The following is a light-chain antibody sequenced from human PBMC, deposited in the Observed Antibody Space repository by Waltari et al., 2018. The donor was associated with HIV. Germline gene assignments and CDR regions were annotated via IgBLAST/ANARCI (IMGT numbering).Light chain of an antibody. J-gene: IGLJ3*02. V-gene: IGLV1-47*01. CDR2: RNN. CDR1: SSNIGSNF. CDR3: AAWDDSLSGLWV. Sequence: QSVLTQPPSASGTPGQRVTISCSGSSSNIGSNFVYWSQQFPGTAPKLLIYRNNQRPSGVPDRFSGSKSGTSASLAISGLRSEDEADYYCAAWDDSLSGLWVFGGGTKLTVL.